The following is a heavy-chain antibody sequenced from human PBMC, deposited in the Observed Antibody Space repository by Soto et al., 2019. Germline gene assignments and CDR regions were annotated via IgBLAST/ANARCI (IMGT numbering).Heavy chain of an antibody. CDR2: ISWNSGSI. CDR3: AKAPSAYDFVFDI. Sequence: PGGSLRLSCAASGFTFDDYAMHWVRQAPGKGLEWVSGISWNSGSIGYADSVKGRFTISGDNAKNSLYLQMNSLRAEDTALYYYAKAPSAYDFVFDIGGQGKMFPVS. J-gene: IGHJ3*02. D-gene: IGHD5-12*01. CDR1: GFTFDDYA. V-gene: IGHV3-9*01.